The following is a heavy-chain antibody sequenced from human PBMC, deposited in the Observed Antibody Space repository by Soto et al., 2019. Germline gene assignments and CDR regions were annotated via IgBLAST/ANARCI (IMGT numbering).Heavy chain of an antibody. CDR1: DDSLSTYY. CDR3: ARSAIPRGGWFRP. J-gene: IGHJ5*02. CDR2: IYASGST. D-gene: IGHD2-21*01. V-gene: IGHV4-4*07. Sequence: SETLSLTCNVSDDSLSTYYWSWIRRSAGKGLEWIGRIYASGSTNYNPSLKGRVSMSVDTSKKQFSLKMMSVTAADTAMYYCARSAIPRGGWFRPWGQGVLVTVSS.